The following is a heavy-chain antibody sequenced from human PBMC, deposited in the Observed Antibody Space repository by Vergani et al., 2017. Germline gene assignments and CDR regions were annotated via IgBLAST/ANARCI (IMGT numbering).Heavy chain of an antibody. CDR2: ISSSSSYI. J-gene: IGHJ3*02. D-gene: IGHD3-9*01. CDR3: ARDQGNRYFDWLNALDI. CDR1: GFTFSSYS. V-gene: IGHV3-21*01. Sequence: EVQLVESGGGLVKPGGSLRLSCAASGFTFSSYSMNLVRQAPGKGLEWVSSISSSSSYIYYANSVKGRFTISRGNAKNSLYLQMNSLRAEDTAVYYCARDQGNRYFDWLNALDIWGQGTMVTVSS.